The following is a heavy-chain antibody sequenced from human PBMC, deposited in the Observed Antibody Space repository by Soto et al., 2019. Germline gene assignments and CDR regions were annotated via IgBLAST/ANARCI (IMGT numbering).Heavy chain of an antibody. D-gene: IGHD6-13*01. Sequence: EVQLLESGGGLVQPGGSLRLSCAASGFTFSSYAMSWVRQAPGKGLEWVSAISGSGVPTYYADSVKGRFTISRDNSKNALYLQMNSLRAEDTAVYYCAKDRMYSSNWGAYDYWSQGTLVTVSS. V-gene: IGHV3-23*01. J-gene: IGHJ4*02. CDR1: GFTFSSYA. CDR3: AKDRMYSSNWGAYDY. CDR2: ISGSGVPT.